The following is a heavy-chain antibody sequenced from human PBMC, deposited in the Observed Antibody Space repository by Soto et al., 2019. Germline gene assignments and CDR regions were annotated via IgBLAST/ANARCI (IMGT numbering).Heavy chain of an antibody. V-gene: IGHV1-69*01. Sequence: QVQLVQSGAEXKKPGSSVKXSXKXSGGXXSTYAISWLRQAPGQGLEWMGGIIPLFGTPNYAQRFQGRVTITADESTSTAYMELSRLRSEDTAVYYCARDRDAYGSGNYYNRIDFWGQGTLVTVSS. J-gene: IGHJ4*02. CDR3: ARDRDAYGSGNYYNRIDF. D-gene: IGHD3-10*01. CDR1: GGXXSTYA. CDR2: IIPLFGTP.